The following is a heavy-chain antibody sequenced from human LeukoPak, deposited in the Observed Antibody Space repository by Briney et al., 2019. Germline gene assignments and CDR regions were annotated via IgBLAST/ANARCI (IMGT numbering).Heavy chain of an antibody. CDR3: ARGLWSGYSKGWYFDY. J-gene: IGHJ4*02. CDR1: GYTFTSHG. V-gene: IGHV1-18*01. CDR2: ISAYNGNT. Sequence: ASVKVSCKASGYTFTSHGISWVRQAPGQGLEWMGWISAYNGNTNYAQKLQGRVTMTTDTSTSTAYMELRSLRSDDTAVYYCARGLWSGYSKGWYFDYWGQGTLVTVSS. D-gene: IGHD3-3*01.